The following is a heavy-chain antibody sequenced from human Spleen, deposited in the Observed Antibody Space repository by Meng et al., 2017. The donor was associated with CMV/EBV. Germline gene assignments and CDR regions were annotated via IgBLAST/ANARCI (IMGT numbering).Heavy chain of an antibody. CDR2: IKQDGSEK. V-gene: IGHV3-7*01. D-gene: IGHD1-7*01. Sequence: GGSLRLSCAASGFTFSSYWMSWVRQAPGKGLEWVANIKQDGSEKYYVDSVKGRFTISRDNAKNSLYLQMNSLRAEDTAVYYCARGPAYNWNYREADVWGQGTTVTVSS. J-gene: IGHJ6*02. CDR1: GFTFSSYW. CDR3: ARGPAYNWNYREADV.